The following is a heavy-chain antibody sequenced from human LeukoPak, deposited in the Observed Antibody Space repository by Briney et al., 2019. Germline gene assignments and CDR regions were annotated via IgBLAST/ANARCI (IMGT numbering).Heavy chain of an antibody. CDR3: ASRRALYCSGGSCYSDYFDY. CDR1: GFTFSSYA. Sequence: PGGSLRPSCAASGFTFSSYAMSWVRQAPGKGLEWVSAISGSGGSTYYADSVKGRFTISRDNSKNTLYLQMNSLRAEDTAVYYCASRRALYCSGGSCYSDYFDYWGQGTLVTVSS. J-gene: IGHJ4*02. V-gene: IGHV3-23*01. D-gene: IGHD2-15*01. CDR2: ISGSGGST.